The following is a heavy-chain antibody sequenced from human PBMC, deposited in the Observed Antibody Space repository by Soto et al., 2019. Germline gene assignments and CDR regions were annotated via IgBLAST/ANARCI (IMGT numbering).Heavy chain of an antibody. D-gene: IGHD1-7*01. CDR1: GGSVRDGRYY. CDR2: IYHSGST. J-gene: IGHJ5*02. CDR3: AGYNWNYYFDP. V-gene: IGHV4-61*01. Sequence: PSETLSPTCTLPGGSVRDGRYYWAWLRQPPGKGLEWIGHIYHSGSTIYNPSLKSRVTISIDTSKSQFSLNLNSMTAADTAVYYCAGYNWNYYFDPWGQGTLVTVSS.